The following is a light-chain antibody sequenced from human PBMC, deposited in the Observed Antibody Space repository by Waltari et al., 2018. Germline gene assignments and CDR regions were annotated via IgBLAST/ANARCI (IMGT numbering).Light chain of an antibody. CDR1: QSISRW. J-gene: IGKJ1*01. CDR3: QQYNSRPWT. Sequence: DIQMTQSPYTLSASVGDKVTLTCRASQSISRWVAWYQQKPGKAPKLLIYRLSSLESGVPSRFSGTGSGTEFTLTISSLQPDDFATYYCQQYNSRPWTFGQGTKVEIK. CDR2: RLS. V-gene: IGKV1-5*03.